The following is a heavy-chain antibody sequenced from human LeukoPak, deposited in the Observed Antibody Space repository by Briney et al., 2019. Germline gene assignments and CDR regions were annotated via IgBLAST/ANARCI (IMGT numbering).Heavy chain of an antibody. Sequence: GGSLRLSCAASGFTFSTYTMNWVRQAPGKGLEWVSSISSRSSYIYYADSVKGRFTISRDNAKNSLYLQMNSLRAEDTAVYHCARDSGVGPCLFCSGFDIWGQGTMVTVSS. V-gene: IGHV3-21*01. CDR3: ARDSGVGPCLFCSGFDI. D-gene: IGHD2-15*01. CDR1: GFTFSTYT. CDR2: ISSRSSYI. J-gene: IGHJ3*02.